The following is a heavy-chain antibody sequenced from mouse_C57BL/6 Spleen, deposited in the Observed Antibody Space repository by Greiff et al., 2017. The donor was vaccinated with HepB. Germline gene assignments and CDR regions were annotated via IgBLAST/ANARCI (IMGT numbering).Heavy chain of an antibody. CDR3: ARVDYGSSFAY. D-gene: IGHD1-1*01. J-gene: IGHJ3*01. V-gene: IGHV4-1*01. CDR2: INPDSSTI. CDR1: GIAFSRYW. Sequence: AASGIAFSRYWMSWVRRAPGKGLEWIGEINPDSSTINYAPSLKDKFIISRDNAKNTLYLQMSKVRSEDTALYYCARVDYGSSFAYWGQGTLVTVSA.